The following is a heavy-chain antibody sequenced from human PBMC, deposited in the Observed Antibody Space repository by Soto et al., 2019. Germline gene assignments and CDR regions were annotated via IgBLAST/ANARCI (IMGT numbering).Heavy chain of an antibody. CDR1: GSTFTSYD. D-gene: IGHD3-16*01. CDR3: AIEGVRGNDY. Sequence: QVQLVQSGAEVKKPWASVKVSCKASGSTFTSYDINWVRQATGQGLEWMGWSNPNTGNTGYAQKCQGRVTMTRNTSISTAYMEPSSMTSEDTAVYYCAIEGVRGNDYWGQGTLVTVSS. V-gene: IGHV1-8*01. CDR2: SNPNTGNT. J-gene: IGHJ4*02.